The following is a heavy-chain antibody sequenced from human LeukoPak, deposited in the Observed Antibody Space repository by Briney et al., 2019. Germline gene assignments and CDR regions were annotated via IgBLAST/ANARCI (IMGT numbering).Heavy chain of an antibody. CDR2: LYSGSDT. Sequence: GGSLTLSCAASGFTVSTKYMNWVRQAPGKGLEWVSILYSGSDTYYADSVKGRFTISRDSSKNMLFLHMNSLRAEDTAVYYCARVGDHFHWYLDLWGRGTLVTVSS. CDR1: GFTVSTKY. D-gene: IGHD5-24*01. CDR3: ARVGDHFHWYLDL. J-gene: IGHJ2*01. V-gene: IGHV3-53*01.